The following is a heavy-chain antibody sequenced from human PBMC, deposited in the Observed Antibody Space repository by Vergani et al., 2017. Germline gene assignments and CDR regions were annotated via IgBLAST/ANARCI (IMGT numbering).Heavy chain of an antibody. D-gene: IGHD2-2*01. CDR2: ISYDGSNK. J-gene: IGHJ6*03. CDR3: AKLQGHCSSTSCEGYYYYMDV. CDR1: GFTFSSYG. V-gene: IGHV3-30*18. Sequence: QVQLVESGGGVVQPGRSLRPSCAASGFTFSSYGMHWVRQAPGKGLEWVAVISYDGSNKYYADSVKGRFTISRDNSKNTLYLQMNSLRAEDTAVYYCAKLQGHCSSTSCEGYYYYMDVWGKGTTVTVSS.